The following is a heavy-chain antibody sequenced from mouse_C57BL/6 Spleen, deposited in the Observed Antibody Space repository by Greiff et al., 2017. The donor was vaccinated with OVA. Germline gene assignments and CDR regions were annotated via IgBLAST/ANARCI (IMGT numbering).Heavy chain of an antibody. J-gene: IGHJ2*01. CDR2: INPSSGYT. V-gene: IGHV1-7*01. Sequence: VQLQQSGAELAKPGASVKLSCKASGYTFTSYWMHWVKQRPGQGLEWIGYINPSSGYTKYNQKFKDKATLTADKSSSTAYMQLSSLTYEDSAVYYCARVDSSYDYAMDYWGQGTTLTVSS. CDR1: GYTFTSYW. CDR3: ARVDSSYDYAMDY. D-gene: IGHD1-1*01.